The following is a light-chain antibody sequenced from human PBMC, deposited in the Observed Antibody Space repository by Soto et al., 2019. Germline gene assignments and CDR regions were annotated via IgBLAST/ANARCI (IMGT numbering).Light chain of an antibody. V-gene: IGKV1-5*03. CDR1: QSISSW. J-gene: IGKJ1*01. Sequence: DMQVTVSPSTLSASVVGTVTITCRASQSISSWLAWHQQKPGKAPKLLIYKASSLESGVPSRFSGSGSGTEFTLTISSLQPDDFATYYCQQYNSKRTFGQGTKVDIK. CDR2: KAS. CDR3: QQYNSKRT.